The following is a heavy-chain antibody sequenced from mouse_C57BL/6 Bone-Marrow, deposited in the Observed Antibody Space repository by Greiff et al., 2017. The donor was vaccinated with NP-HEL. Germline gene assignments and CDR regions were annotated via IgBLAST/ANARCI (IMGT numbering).Heavy chain of an antibody. D-gene: IGHD4-1*01. CDR2: IDPSDSYT. CDR3: AVTGTGAWFAY. CDR1: GYTFTSYW. V-gene: IGHV1-50*01. J-gene: IGHJ3*01. Sequence: LQQPGAELVKPGASVKLSCKASGYTFTSYWMQWVKQRPGQGLEWIGEIDPSDSYTNYNQKFKGKATLTVDTSSSTAYMQLSSLTSEDSAVYYCAVTGTGAWFAYWGQGTLVTVSA.